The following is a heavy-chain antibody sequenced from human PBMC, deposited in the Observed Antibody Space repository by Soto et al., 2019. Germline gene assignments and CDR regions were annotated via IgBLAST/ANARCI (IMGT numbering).Heavy chain of an antibody. CDR3: ARDFGRFSGSGWQHRHYYYGMDV. D-gene: IGHD6-19*01. CDR2: IIPIFGTA. J-gene: IGHJ6*02. V-gene: IGHV1-69*06. Sequence: GASVKVSCKASGGTFSSYAISWVRQAPGQGLEWMGGIIPIFGTANYAQKFQGRVTITADKSTSTAYMELSSLRSEDTAVYYCARDFGRFSGSGWQHRHYYYGMDVWGQGTTVTVSS. CDR1: GGTFSSYA.